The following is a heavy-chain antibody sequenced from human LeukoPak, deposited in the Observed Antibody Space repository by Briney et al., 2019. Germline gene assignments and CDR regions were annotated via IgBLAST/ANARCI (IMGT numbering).Heavy chain of an antibody. CDR1: GFTFSSYW. CDR3: ARDIEYCGGDCYSSGAFDI. V-gene: IGHV3-7*01. Sequence: GGSLRLSCAASGFTFSSYWMSWVRQAPGKGLEWVANIKQDGSEKYYVDSVKGRFTISRDNAKNSLYLQMNSLRAEDTAVYYCARDIEYCGGDCYSSGAFDIWGQGSMVTVSS. J-gene: IGHJ3*02. D-gene: IGHD2-21*01. CDR2: IKQDGSEK.